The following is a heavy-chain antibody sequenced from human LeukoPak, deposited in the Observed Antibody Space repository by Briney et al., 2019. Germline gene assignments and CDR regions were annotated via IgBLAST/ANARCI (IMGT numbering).Heavy chain of an antibody. CDR2: TYSDVNT. J-gene: IGHJ3*02. D-gene: IGHD2-8*01. V-gene: IGHV3-53*01. Sequence: GGSLRLSCAASGFTVSSNYMSWVRQAPGKGMEWVSITYSDVNTNYADSVKGRFTISRDNSKNPLSLQMNSLKAEDTAVYYCARNNDLFNAAFDIWGQGTVVTVSS. CDR1: GFTVSSNY. CDR3: ARNNDLFNAAFDI.